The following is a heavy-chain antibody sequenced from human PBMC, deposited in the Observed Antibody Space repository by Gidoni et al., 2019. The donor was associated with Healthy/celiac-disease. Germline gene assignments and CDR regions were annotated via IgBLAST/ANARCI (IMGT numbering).Heavy chain of an antibody. V-gene: IGHV3-23*01. CDR3: AKAKAGGVADAPLYYYYYGMDV. CDR2: ISGGGGST. D-gene: IGHD3-16*01. CDR1: GFTFSSYA. J-gene: IGHJ6*02. Sequence: EVQLLESGGGLVQPGGSLRLSCAASGFTFSSYAMSWVRQAPGKGLVGGAAISGGGGSTNYADTGKGRCTITRDNSKNTLYLQKNSRRADDEAVYYCAKAKAGGVADAPLYYYYYGMDVWGQGTTVTVSS.